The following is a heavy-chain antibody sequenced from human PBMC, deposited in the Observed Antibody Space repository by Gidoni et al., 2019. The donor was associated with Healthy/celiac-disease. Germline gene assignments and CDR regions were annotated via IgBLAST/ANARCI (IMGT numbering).Heavy chain of an antibody. D-gene: IGHD3-22*01. CDR2: IWYEGSNK. Sequence: QVQLVESGGGVVQPGRSLRLSCAASGFTFSSYGMHWVRQAPGKGLEWGAVIWYEGSNKYYADSVKGRFTISRDNSKNTLYLQMNSLRAEDTAVYYCASETYYYDSSGYYSMGQVDYWGQGTLVTVSS. V-gene: IGHV3-33*01. J-gene: IGHJ4*02. CDR1: GFTFSSYG. CDR3: ASETYYYDSSGYYSMGQVDY.